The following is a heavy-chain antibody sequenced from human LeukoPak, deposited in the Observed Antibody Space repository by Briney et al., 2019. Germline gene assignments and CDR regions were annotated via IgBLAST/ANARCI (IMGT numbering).Heavy chain of an antibody. J-gene: IGHJ4*02. Sequence: SETLSLTCTVSGGSISSGSYYWSCIRQPAGKGLERIGRIYTSGSTNYNPSLKSRVTISVDTSKNQFSLKLSSVTAADTAVYYCARGVSDYSNHPVDYWGQGTLVTVSS. D-gene: IGHD4-11*01. V-gene: IGHV4-61*02. CDR3: ARGVSDYSNHPVDY. CDR1: GGSISSGSYY. CDR2: IYTSGST.